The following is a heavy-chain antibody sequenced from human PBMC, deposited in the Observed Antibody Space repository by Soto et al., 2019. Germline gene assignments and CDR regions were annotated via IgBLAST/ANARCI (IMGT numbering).Heavy chain of an antibody. Sequence: PGESLKTSFQGPGYSFISYLLGGMRQMPGKGLQLMGIIYHYDSENRYSPSFQGLVTISADRSISTAYLQWSSLKTSDTAIYYCTRHTSDRYGPDSWGQGTLVTVSS. D-gene: IGHD5-18*01. CDR2: IYHYDSEN. CDR3: TRHTSDRYGPDS. J-gene: IGHJ5*01. V-gene: IGHV5-51*01. CDR1: GYSFISYL.